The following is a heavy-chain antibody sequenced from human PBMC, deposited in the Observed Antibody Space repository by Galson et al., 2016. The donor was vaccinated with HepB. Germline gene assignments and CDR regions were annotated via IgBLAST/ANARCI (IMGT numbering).Heavy chain of an antibody. V-gene: IGHV3-33*01. Sequence: SLRLSCAASGFTFSTYGIHWVRQAPGKGLEWVADISYDGSNKYYVDSVKGRFTISRDNSKNTVYLQMNSLRAEDTAVYYCARGFAVNGRIDYWGQGTLVTVSS. CDR2: ISYDGSNK. J-gene: IGHJ4*02. CDR1: GFTFSTYG. CDR3: ARGFAVNGRIDY. D-gene: IGHD3-10*01.